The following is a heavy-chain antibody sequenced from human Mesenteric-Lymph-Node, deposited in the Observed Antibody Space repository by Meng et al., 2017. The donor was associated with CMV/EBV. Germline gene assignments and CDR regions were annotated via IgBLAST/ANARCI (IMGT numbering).Heavy chain of an antibody. J-gene: IGHJ4*02. CDR1: GYSFTDYA. CDR2: INTGNGNP. V-gene: IGHV1-3*04. D-gene: IGHD2-8*02. Sequence: SCKTSGYSFTDYAIHWVRLAPGQRLEWMGWINTGNGNPRYSQNFQGRVTFTRDTSASTGYMELSSLRSEDTAVYYCTGGPGGVYQYWGQGTLVTVSS. CDR3: TGGPGGVYQY.